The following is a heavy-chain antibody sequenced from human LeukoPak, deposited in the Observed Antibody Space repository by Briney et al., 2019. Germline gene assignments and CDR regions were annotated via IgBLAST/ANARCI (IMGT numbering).Heavy chain of an antibody. Sequence: PSETLSLTCTVSGGSISSSSYYWGWIRQPPGKGLEWIGSIYYSGSTYYNPSLKSRVTISVDTSKNQFSLRLSSVTAADTAVYYCARRVVPAVGYYYYGMDVWGQGTTVTVSS. CDR1: GGSISSSSYY. J-gene: IGHJ6*02. CDR2: IYYSGST. CDR3: ARRVVPAVGYYYYGMDV. V-gene: IGHV4-39*07. D-gene: IGHD2-2*01.